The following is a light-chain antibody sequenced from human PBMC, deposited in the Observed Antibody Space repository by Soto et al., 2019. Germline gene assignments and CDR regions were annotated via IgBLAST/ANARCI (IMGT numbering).Light chain of an antibody. J-gene: IGKJ1*01. V-gene: IGKV1-5*03. CDR1: QTISSW. CDR3: QHYNSYSEA. CDR2: KAS. Sequence: DLQSTQSPSTLTRYVGDRVTITCRASQTISSWLAWYQQKPGKAPKLLIYKASTLKSGVPSRFSGSGSGTEFTLTISSLQPDDFATYYCQHYNSYSEAFGQRCKVDI.